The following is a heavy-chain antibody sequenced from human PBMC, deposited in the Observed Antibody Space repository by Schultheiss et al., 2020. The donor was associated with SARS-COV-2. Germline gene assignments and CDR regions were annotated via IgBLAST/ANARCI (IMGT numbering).Heavy chain of an antibody. D-gene: IGHD2-15*01. CDR1: GGSISGGGYY. CDR3: ASAHPYCSGGSCYYYYGMDV. Sequence: SETLSLTCTVSGGSISGGGYYWSWIRQHPGKGLEWIGYIYYSGSTNYNPSLKSRVTISVDTSKNQFSLKLSSVTAADTAVYYCASAHPYCSGGSCYYYYGMDVWGQGTTVTVSS. V-gene: IGHV4-61*08. CDR2: IYYSGST. J-gene: IGHJ6*02.